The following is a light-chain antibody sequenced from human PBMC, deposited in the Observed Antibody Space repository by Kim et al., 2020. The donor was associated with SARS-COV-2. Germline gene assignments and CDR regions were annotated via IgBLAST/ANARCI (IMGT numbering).Light chain of an antibody. CDR1: SSNIGSYT. CDR3: AAWDDSLNGVV. V-gene: IGLV1-44*01. J-gene: IGLJ3*02. Sequence: GQRVTISCSGSSSNIGSYTVNWYQQLPGTAPKLLISTNDQRPSGVPDRFSGSKSGTSASLAISGLQSDDEADYYCAAWDDSLNGVVFGGGTQLTVL. CDR2: TND.